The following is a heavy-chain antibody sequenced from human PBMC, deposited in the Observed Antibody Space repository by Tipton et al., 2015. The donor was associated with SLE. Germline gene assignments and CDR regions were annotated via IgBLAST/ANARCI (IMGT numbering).Heavy chain of an antibody. CDR3: ARGWVGSGWELDY. V-gene: IGHV3-9*01. CDR2: ISWNSGHI. J-gene: IGHJ4*02. CDR1: GFTFDDYG. D-gene: IGHD6-19*01. Sequence: SLRLSCAASGFTFDDYGMHWVRQAPGKGLEWVSSISWNSGHIAYADSVRGRFTISRDNSKNTLYLQMNSLRAEDTAVYYCARGWVGSGWELDYWGQGTLVTVSS.